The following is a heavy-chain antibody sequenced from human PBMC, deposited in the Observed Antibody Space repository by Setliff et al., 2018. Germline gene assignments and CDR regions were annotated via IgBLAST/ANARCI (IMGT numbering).Heavy chain of an antibody. CDR3: ARRGAPASHDAFDI. Sequence: PGESLKISCKGSGYRFTTYWIGWVRQMPGKGLEWMGIVFSGDSDTRYSPSFQVQVTMSADKSINTAYLQWSSLKSSDTAMYYCARRGAPASHDAFDIWGQGTMVTVSS. J-gene: IGHJ3*02. CDR1: GYRFTTYW. V-gene: IGHV5-51*01. D-gene: IGHD6-25*01. CDR2: VFSGDSDT.